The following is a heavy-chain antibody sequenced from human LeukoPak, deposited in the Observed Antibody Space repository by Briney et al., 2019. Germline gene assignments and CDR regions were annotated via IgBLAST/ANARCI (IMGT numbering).Heavy chain of an antibody. CDR1: GVTVSGNY. CDR2: IYSGGTT. D-gene: IGHD4-23*01. V-gene: IGHV3-53*01. J-gene: IGHJ4*02. Sequence: GGSLRLSCAVSGVTVSGNYMSWVRQAPGKGLGWVSLIYSGGTTYYADSVKGRVTISRHNSKNTLYLQMNSLRAEDTPVYYCARRAGGYSHPYDYWGQGILVTVSS. CDR3: ARRAGGYSHPYDY.